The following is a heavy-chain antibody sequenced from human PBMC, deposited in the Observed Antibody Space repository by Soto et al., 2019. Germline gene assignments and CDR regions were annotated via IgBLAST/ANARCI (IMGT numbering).Heavy chain of an antibody. CDR3: ASTDYYDSSGYYWEAAFDI. CDR2: IIPIFGTA. V-gene: IGHV1-69*13. Sequence: GASVKVSCKASGGTFSSYAISWVRQAPGQGLEWMGGIIPIFGTANYAQKFQGRVTITADESTSTAYMELSSLRSEDTAMYYCASTDYYDSSGYYWEAAFDIWGQGTMVTVSS. D-gene: IGHD3-22*01. J-gene: IGHJ3*02. CDR1: GGTFSSYA.